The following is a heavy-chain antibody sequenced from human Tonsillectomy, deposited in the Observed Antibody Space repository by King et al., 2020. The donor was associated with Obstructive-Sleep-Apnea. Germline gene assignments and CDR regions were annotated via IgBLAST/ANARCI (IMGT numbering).Heavy chain of an antibody. CDR2: IYYSGST. CDR1: GGSISTYY. Sequence: VQLQESGPGLVKPSETLSLTCTVSGGSISTYYWSWTRQPPGKGLECIGYIYYSGSTNYNPSLKSRVSISVDTSKNQFSLKLSSVTAADTAVYYCARRKFYYDASGPPGDFWGQGTLVTVSS. V-gene: IGHV4-59*01. CDR3: ARRKFYYDASGPPGDF. D-gene: IGHD3-22*01. J-gene: IGHJ4*02.